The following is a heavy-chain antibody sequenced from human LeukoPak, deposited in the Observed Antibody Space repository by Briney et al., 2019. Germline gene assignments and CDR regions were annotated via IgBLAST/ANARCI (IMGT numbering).Heavy chain of an antibody. J-gene: IGHJ3*02. D-gene: IGHD3-10*01. CDR1: GYTFTGYY. Sequence: ASVKVSCKASGYTFTGYYMHWVRQAPGQGLEWMGRINPNSGGTNYAQKFQGRVTMTRDTSISTAYMELSRLRSDDTAVYYCARDSPLWYDAFDIWGQGTTVTVSS. V-gene: IGHV1-2*06. CDR3: ARDSPLWYDAFDI. CDR2: INPNSGGT.